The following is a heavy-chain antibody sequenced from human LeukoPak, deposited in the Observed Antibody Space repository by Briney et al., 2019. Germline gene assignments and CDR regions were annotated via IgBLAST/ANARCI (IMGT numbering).Heavy chain of an antibody. J-gene: IGHJ4*02. CDR2: INHSGST. CDR3: ARQVADIYVGDYFDY. V-gene: IGHV4-34*01. D-gene: IGHD5-12*01. Sequence: PSETLSHTCAVYGGSFSAYYWSWVRQPPGKGLEWIGEINHSGSTNYNPSLKSRVTISIDTSKNQFSLKLSSVTAADTAVYYCARQVADIYVGDYFDYWGQGTLVTVSS. CDR1: GGSFSAYY.